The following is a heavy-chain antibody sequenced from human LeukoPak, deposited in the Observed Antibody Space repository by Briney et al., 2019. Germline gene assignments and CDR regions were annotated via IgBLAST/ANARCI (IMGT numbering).Heavy chain of an antibody. CDR3: AREKLQSSLDY. J-gene: IGHJ4*02. V-gene: IGHV3-30*04. D-gene: IGHD6-19*01. CDR2: ISYDGSNK. CDR1: GFTFSIYA. Sequence: GGSLRLSCAASGFTFSIYAMHWVRQAPGKGLEWVAVISYDGSNKYYADSVKGRFTISRDNSKNTLYLQMNSLRGEDTALYYCAREKLQSSLDYWGQGTLVTVSS.